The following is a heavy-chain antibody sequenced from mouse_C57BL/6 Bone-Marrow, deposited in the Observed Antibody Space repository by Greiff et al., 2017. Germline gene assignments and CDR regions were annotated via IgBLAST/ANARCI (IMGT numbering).Heavy chain of an antibody. Sequence: QVQLQQSGAELARPGASVKLSCKASGYTFTSYGISWVKQRTGQGLEWIGEIYPRSGNTYYNEKFKGKATLTADKSSSTAYMELRSLTSEDAAVYFCAREEGYYGSRGYWGQGTTLTVSS. D-gene: IGHD1-1*01. CDR1: GYTFTSYG. J-gene: IGHJ2*01. V-gene: IGHV1-81*01. CDR2: IYPRSGNT. CDR3: AREEGYYGSRGY.